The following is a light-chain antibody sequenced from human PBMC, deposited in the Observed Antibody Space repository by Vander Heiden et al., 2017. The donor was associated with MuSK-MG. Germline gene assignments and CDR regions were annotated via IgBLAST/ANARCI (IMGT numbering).Light chain of an antibody. Sequence: DIVMTQSLDSLAVPLGERATLNCKSSQSVLYSSNNKNYLAWYQQKPGQPPKLLIYWASTRESGVPDRFSGSGSGTDFTLTISSLQAEDVAVYYCQQYYSTPWTFGQGTKVEIK. CDR3: QQYYSTPWT. J-gene: IGKJ1*01. CDR1: QSVLYSSNNKNY. CDR2: WAS. V-gene: IGKV4-1*01.